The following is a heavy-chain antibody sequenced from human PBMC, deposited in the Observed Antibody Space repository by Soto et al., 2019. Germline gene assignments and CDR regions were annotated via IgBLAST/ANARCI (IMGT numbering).Heavy chain of an antibody. J-gene: IGHJ4*02. CDR2: IHYSGKT. CDR3: ARHAAAHSSGYTKYYFEY. V-gene: IGHV4-59*08. Sequence: SETLSLTCSVSGDSISTYHLSWIRQPPGKGLEWIGYIHYSGKTDYNSSLKSRVTISVDTSKNQFSLNLSSVTAADSAVYYCARHAAAHSSGYTKYYFEYWGQGALVTVSS. D-gene: IGHD3-22*01. CDR1: GDSISTYH.